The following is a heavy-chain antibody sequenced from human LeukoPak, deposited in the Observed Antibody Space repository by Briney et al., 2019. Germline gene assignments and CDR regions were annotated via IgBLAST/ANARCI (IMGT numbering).Heavy chain of an antibody. D-gene: IGHD3-16*01. CDR2: INPDSGGT. CDR3: ARELGGSYNWFDP. J-gene: IGHJ5*02. V-gene: IGHV1-2*06. Sequence: GASVKVSCKASGYTFTGYYILWVRQAPGQGLEWMGRINPDSGGTNFAQRFQGRVTLTRDTSISTAYMELSRLRSDDTAVYYCARELGGSYNWFDPWGQGTLVTVSS. CDR1: GYTFTGYY.